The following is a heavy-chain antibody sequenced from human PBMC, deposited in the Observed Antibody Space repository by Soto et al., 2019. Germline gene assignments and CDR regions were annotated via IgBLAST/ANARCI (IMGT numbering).Heavy chain of an antibody. CDR3: AHSDGGYEIIYFDF. Sequence: SGPTLVNPTQTLTLTCTFSGFSFTTAGVAVGWIRQTPGGALEWLTLIYYNDDRRFSPSLKTRLTITGDTSKNQVVLSLTNVDPGDTATYFCAHSDGGYEIIYFDFWGQG. V-gene: IGHV2-5*01. CDR2: IYYNDDR. CDR1: GFSFTTAGVA. J-gene: IGHJ4*02. D-gene: IGHD5-12*01.